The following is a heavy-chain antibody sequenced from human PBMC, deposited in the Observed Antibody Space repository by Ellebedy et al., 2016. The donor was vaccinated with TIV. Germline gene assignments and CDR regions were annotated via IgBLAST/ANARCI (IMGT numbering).Heavy chain of an antibody. CDR3: ARSRDGYGPPFDY. CDR2: IYYRSEWRY. J-gene: IGHJ4*02. CDR1: GDSVSTKRGA. D-gene: IGHD5-24*01. V-gene: IGHV6-1*01. Sequence: SQTLSLTCSISGDSVSTKRGAWNRIRHSPSRGLEWLGRIYYRSEWRYEYAPSVKSRMNINPDTSKNQFSLQLNSVTPEDTAVYYCARSRDGYGPPFDYWGQGSLLTVSS.